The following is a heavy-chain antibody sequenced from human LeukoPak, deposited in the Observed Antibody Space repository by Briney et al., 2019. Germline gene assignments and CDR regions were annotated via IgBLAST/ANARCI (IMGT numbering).Heavy chain of an antibody. CDR1: GGSISSGDYY. D-gene: IGHD5-18*01. V-gene: IGHV4-30-4*08. CDR3: ARASDAYSYGYELDY. CDR2: IYYSGST. J-gene: IGHJ4*02. Sequence: SETLSLTCTVSGGSISSGDYYWSWIRQPPGKGLEWIGYIYYSGSTYYNPSLKSRVTISVDTSKNQFSRKLSSVTAADTAVYYCARASDAYSYGYELDYWGQGTLVTVSS.